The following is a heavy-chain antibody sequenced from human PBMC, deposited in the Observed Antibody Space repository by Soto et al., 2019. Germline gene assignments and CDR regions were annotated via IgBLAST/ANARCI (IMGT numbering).Heavy chain of an antibody. V-gene: IGHV4-30-4*01. J-gene: IGHJ5*02. D-gene: IGHD2-2*01. CDR2: IYYSGST. CDR3: ASMQYQLLFWWFDP. CDR1: GGSISSGDYY. Sequence: SETLSLTCTVSGGSISSGDYYWSCIRQPPGKGLEWIGYIYYSGSTYYNPSLKSRVTISVDTSKNQFSLKLSSVTAADTAVYYCASMQYQLLFWWFDPWGQGTLVTSPQ.